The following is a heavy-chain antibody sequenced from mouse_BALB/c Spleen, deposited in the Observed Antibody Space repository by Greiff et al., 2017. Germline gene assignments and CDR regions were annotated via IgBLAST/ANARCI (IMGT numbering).Heavy chain of an antibody. V-gene: IGHV14-3*02. CDR2: IDPANGNT. J-gene: IGHJ1*01. Sequence: VQLQQSGAELVKPGASVRLSCTASGFNIKDTYMHWVKQRPEQGLEWIGRIDPANGNTKYDPKFQGKATITADTSSNTAYLQLSSLTSEDTAVYYCARYGNYWYFDVWGAGTTVTVSS. CDR3: ARYGNYWYFDV. CDR1: GFNIKDTY. D-gene: IGHD2-1*01.